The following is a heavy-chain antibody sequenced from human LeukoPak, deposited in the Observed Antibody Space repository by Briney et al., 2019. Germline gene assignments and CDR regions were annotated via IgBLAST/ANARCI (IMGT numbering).Heavy chain of an antibody. CDR2: IYTSGST. J-gene: IGHJ4*02. D-gene: IGHD5-24*01. Sequence: SQTLSLTCTVSGGSISSGSYYWNWIRQPAGKGLEWIGRIYTSGSTNYNPSLKSRVTISVDTSKNQFSLKLSSVTAADTAVYYCAREVEMATIYWGQGTLVTVSS. V-gene: IGHV4-61*02. CDR1: GGSISSGSYY. CDR3: AREVEMATIY.